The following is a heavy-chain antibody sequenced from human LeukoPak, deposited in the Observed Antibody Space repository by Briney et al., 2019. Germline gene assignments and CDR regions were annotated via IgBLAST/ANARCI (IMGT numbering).Heavy chain of an antibody. D-gene: IGHD3-3*01. J-gene: IGHJ4*02. CDR2: IKGDGIST. CDR1: GFDLSSNW. V-gene: IGHV3-74*01. Sequence: PGGSLRLSCAASGFDLSSNWMHWVRHAPGQGLVWVSRIKGDGISTNYADSVKGRFTISRDIAKNTLYLQMNSLRAEDTGVYYCAKDHYWSIEYWGRGTLVTVSS. CDR3: AKDHYWSIEY.